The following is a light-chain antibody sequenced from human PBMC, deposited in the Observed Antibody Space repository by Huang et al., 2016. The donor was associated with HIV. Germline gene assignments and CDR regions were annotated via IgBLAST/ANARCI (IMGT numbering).Light chain of an antibody. CDR1: HSISNNY. CDR3: QQYVNSYT. Sequence: EIVLTQSPGTLSLSPGERATLSCRATHSISNNYLAEYQQRPGQAPRLLIRGASSRAAGIPDRCSGSGSGTDFTLTINRLEAEDSAVYFCQQYVNSYTFGQGTKLEIK. J-gene: IGKJ2*01. CDR2: GAS. V-gene: IGKV3-20*01.